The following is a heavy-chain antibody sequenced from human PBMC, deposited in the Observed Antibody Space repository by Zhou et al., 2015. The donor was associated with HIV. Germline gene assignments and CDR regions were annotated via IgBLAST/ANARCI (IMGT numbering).Heavy chain of an antibody. J-gene: IGHJ4*02. CDR3: VQRMKYSRVDPETVYFEY. CDR2: IIAGFGTV. D-gene: IGHD1-26*01. CDR1: GGTFSSYA. Sequence: QVQLVQSGAEMKKPGSSVKVSCKSSGGTFSSYAITWVRQAPGQGLEWMGGIIAGFGTVNYAQKFRGRVSIYVDESTRTAYMELSGLRSEDTAVYYCVQRMKYSRVDPETVYFEYWGQGTLVTVSS. V-gene: IGHV1-69*01.